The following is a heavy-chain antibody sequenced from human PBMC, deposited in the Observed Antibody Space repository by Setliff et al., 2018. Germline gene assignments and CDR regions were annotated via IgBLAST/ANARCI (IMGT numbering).Heavy chain of an antibody. CDR2: IYYSGST. Sequence: SETLSLTCTVSGGSISSSGYYWGWIRQPPGKGLGWIGSIYYSGSTYYNPSLKSRVTISVDTSKNQSSLKLSSVTAADTAMYYCARILGYWSGGSCYVPYWGQGTLVTVSS. J-gene: IGHJ4*02. CDR3: ARILGYWSGGSCYVPY. V-gene: IGHV4-39*07. D-gene: IGHD2-15*01. CDR1: GGSISSSGYY.